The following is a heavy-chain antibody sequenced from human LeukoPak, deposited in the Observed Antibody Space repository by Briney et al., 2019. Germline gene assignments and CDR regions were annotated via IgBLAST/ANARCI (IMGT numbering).Heavy chain of an antibody. D-gene: IGHD2-2*01. V-gene: IGHV3-23*01. CDR3: ANSGPFMPLGFFDY. CDR1: GFTFSSYG. CDR2: ISGSGGST. J-gene: IGHJ4*02. Sequence: PGGSLRLSCAASGFTFSSYGMHWVRQAPGKGLEWVSAISGSGGSTYYADSVKGRFTISRDNSKNTLYLQMNSLRAEDTAVYYCANSGPFMPLGFFDYWGQGTLVTVSS.